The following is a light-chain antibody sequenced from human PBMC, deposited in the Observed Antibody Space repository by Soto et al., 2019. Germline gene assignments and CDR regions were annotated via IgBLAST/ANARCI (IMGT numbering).Light chain of an antibody. J-gene: IGLJ3*02. CDR3: AAWDDSLSGLWV. CDR2: RNN. Sequence: QPVLTQPPSASGTPGQRVTISCSGSTSNIGSNYVYWYQQVPGTAPKLLIYRNNQRRPGVPDRISGTQSGTSASLAISGLRSEDEADYYCAAWDDSLSGLWVFGGGTKLTVL. V-gene: IGLV1-47*01. CDR1: TSNIGSNY.